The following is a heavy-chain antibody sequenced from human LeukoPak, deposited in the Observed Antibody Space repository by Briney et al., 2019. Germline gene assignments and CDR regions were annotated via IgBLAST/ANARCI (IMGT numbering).Heavy chain of an antibody. D-gene: IGHD3-22*01. V-gene: IGHV1-2*06. CDR1: GYTLTGYY. CDR3: ASVSDYDSSGYRADY. CDR2: INPNSGGT. J-gene: IGHJ4*02. Sequence: ASVKVSCKASGYTLTGYYMHWVRQAPGQGLEWMGRINPNSGGTNYAQKFQGRVTMTRDTSISTAYMELSRLRSGDTAVYYCASVSDYDSSGYRADYWGQGTLVTVSS.